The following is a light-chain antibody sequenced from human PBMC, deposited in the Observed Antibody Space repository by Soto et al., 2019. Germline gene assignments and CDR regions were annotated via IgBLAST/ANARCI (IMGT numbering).Light chain of an antibody. CDR2: GAS. J-gene: IGKJ1*01. V-gene: IGKV3-20*01. CDR3: QQYGSSPPWT. CDR1: QSVSSSY. Sequence: EIVLTQSPGTLSLSPGDRATLSCRASQSVSSSYLAWYQQNPGQAPRLLIYGASSRATGIPVRFSGSGSGTDFTLTISRLEPEDFAVYYCQQYGSSPPWTFGQGTKVEIK.